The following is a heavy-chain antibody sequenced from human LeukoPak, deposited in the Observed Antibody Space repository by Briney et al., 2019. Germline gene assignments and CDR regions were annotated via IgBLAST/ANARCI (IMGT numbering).Heavy chain of an antibody. CDR1: GFTFSDYV. CDR3: TAPAAYCGGDCYRN. V-gene: IGHV3-23*01. CDR2: ITASGDRT. Sequence: PGESLRLSCAASGFTFSDYVMIWVRQAPGKGLEWVSGITASGDRTFYGDSVRGRFTMSRDNAKNSLYLQMNRLRAEDTAVYYCTAPAAYCGGDCYRNWGPGTLVTVSS. J-gene: IGHJ4*02. D-gene: IGHD2-21*02.